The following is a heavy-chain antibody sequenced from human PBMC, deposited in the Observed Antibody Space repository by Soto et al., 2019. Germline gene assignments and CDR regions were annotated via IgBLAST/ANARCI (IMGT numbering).Heavy chain of an antibody. V-gene: IGHV4-30-2*01. J-gene: IGHJ6*02. D-gene: IGHD5-12*01. CDR2: IYHNGTT. Sequence: QLHLQESGSGLVKPSQTLSLTCAVSGGSISSGPYSLNWIRQPPGKVLEWIGYIYHNGTTDYNASLQSRLTISIDTSQHQFSLQLNSVTTADTAVYHCVRGRVATIVGLRYFSYYGMDLWGQGTTVTVSS. CDR1: GGSISSGPYS. CDR3: VRGRVATIVGLRYFSYYGMDL.